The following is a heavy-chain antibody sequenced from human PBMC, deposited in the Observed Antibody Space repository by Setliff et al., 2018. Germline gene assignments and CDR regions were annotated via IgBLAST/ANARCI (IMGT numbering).Heavy chain of an antibody. V-gene: IGHV4-4*07. CDR3: ARVRVVVLGNYYYYYGMDV. Sequence: SETLSLTCTVSGGSISSYYWSWIRQPAGKGLEWIGRIYTSGSTYYNPSLKSRVTISVDTSKNQFSLKLSSVTAADTAVYYCARVRVVVLGNYYYYYGMDVWGQGTTVTVSS. CDR1: GGSISSYY. D-gene: IGHD2-15*01. J-gene: IGHJ6*02. CDR2: IYTSGST.